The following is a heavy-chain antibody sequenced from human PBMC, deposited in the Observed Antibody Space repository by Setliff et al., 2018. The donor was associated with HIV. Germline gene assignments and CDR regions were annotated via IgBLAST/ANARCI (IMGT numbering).Heavy chain of an antibody. Sequence: GASVKVSCKASGYTPTSNHIHWVRQAPGQGLEWMGIITPIGGGTNYAQKFQGRVTMTTDTSTGTVYMHLSSLRSDDTAVYYCARDGERYNFDIWGQGTMVTVSS. J-gene: IGHJ3*02. CDR2: ITPIGGGT. CDR1: GYTPTSNH. V-gene: IGHV1-46*01. D-gene: IGHD2-21*01. CDR3: ARDGERYNFDI.